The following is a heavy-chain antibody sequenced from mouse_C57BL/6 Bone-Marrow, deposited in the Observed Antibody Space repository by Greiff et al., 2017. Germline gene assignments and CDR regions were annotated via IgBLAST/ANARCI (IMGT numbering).Heavy chain of an antibody. CDR1: GFTFSDYY. J-gene: IGHJ3*01. Sequence: EVQRVESEGGLVQPGSSMKLSCTASGFTFSDYYMAWVRQVPEKGLEWVANINYDGSCTYYLDSLKSRFIISRDNAKNILYLQMSSLKSEDTATYCCARGLGRGGFAYWGQGTLVTVSA. D-gene: IGHD4-1*01. CDR2: INYDGSCT. CDR3: ARGLGRGGFAY. V-gene: IGHV5-16*01.